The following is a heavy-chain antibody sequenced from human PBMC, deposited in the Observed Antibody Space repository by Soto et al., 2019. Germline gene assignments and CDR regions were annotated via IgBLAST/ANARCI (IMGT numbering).Heavy chain of an antibody. CDR3: AKDPRLYYYDSSGYRKPFFDY. Sequence: GGSLRLSCAASGFTFSSYAMSWVRQAPGKGLEWVSAIIGSGGSTYYADSVKGRFTISRDNSKNTLYLQMNSLRAEDTAVYYCAKDPRLYYYDSSGYRKPFFDYWGQGTLVTVSS. CDR2: IIGSGGST. J-gene: IGHJ4*02. D-gene: IGHD3-22*01. V-gene: IGHV3-23*01. CDR1: GFTFSSYA.